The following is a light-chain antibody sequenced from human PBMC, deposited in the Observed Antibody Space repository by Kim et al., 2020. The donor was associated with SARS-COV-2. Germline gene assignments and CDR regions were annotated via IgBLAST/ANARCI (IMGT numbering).Light chain of an antibody. CDR3: QQTDSFPLT. CDR1: QGISTW. J-gene: IGKJ4*01. V-gene: IGKV1-12*01. CDR2: TAS. Sequence: SPSVGDRVTSTCRASQGISTWLAWYQQKPGKAPKLLIHTASTLQSGVSSRFSGSGSGTDFTLTISSLQPEDSATYYCQQTDSFPLTFGGGTKLEI.